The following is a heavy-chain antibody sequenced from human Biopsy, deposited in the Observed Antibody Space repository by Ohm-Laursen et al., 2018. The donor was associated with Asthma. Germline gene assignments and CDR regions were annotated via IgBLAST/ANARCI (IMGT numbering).Heavy chain of an antibody. CDR1: GGTFSNFA. V-gene: IGHV1-69*01. CDR3: ARCQVGYSSGWSLLLKKIYYSGMDV. J-gene: IGHJ6*02. Sequence: SSVKVSCKAPGGTFSNFAISWVRQAPGQGLEWLGGIMTVFGTTNYAQKFQGRVTITADESTSTAYMEVTSLRSEDTAIYYCARCQVGYSSGWSLLLKKIYYSGMDVWGQGPAVTVSS. D-gene: IGHD6-19*01. CDR2: IMTVFGTT.